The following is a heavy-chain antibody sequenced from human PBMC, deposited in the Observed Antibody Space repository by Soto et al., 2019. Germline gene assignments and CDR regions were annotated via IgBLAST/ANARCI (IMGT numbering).Heavy chain of an antibody. CDR1: GGSFSRYQ. D-gene: IGHD3-3*01. CDR2: INHSVTT. J-gene: IGHJ4*02. CDR3: ARIFNYDFWGDYAYYFDY. Sequence: SGTLAITGAFNGGSFSRYQWSWIRQPPGKGLEWIGEINHSVTTNYNPSLKSRVTISVDTSKNQFSLKLSSVTAADTAVYYCARIFNYDFWGDYAYYFDYWGQGTLVTVSS. V-gene: IGHV4-34*01.